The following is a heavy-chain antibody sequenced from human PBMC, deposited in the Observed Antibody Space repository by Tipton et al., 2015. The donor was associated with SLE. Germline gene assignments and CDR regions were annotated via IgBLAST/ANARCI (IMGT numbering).Heavy chain of an antibody. CDR3: AREKAVAGTGGYYFDY. Sequence: SLRLSCAASGFTFSSYAMHWVRQAPGKGLEWVAVISYDGSNKYYADSVKGRFTISRDNSKNTLYLQMNSLRAEDTAVYYCAREKAVAGTGGYYFDYRGQGTLVTVSS. D-gene: IGHD6-19*01. CDR2: ISYDGSNK. J-gene: IGHJ4*02. V-gene: IGHV3-30-3*01. CDR1: GFTFSSYA.